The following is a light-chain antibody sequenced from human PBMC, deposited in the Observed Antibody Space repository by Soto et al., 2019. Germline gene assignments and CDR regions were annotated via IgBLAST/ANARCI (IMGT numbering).Light chain of an antibody. V-gene: IGKV3-20*01. CDR3: QQYGSSPLT. Sequence: EIVLTHSPGILSLSPWERATLSCRASQSVSNDFLAWYQQKPGQAPRLLIYGASTRATGFPARFSGSGSGTDFTLTISSLEPEDFAVYYCQQYGSSPLTFGGGTKVDNK. CDR2: GAS. J-gene: IGKJ4*01. CDR1: QSVSNDF.